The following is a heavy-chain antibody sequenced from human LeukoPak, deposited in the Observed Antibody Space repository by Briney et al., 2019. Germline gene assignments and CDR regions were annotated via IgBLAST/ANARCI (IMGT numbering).Heavy chain of an antibody. J-gene: IGHJ4*02. CDR1: GFTFSSHA. CDR3: AKDWAYGDHPLSY. Sequence: PGGSLRLSCTASGFTFSSHAMSWVRQAPGKGLECVSSISTGGGTTYYTDSVKGRFTISRDNSKNTLYLQMTSLTAEDTAVYYCAKDWAYGDHPLSYWGQGTLVTVSS. D-gene: IGHD4-17*01. CDR2: ISTGGGTT. V-gene: IGHV3-23*01.